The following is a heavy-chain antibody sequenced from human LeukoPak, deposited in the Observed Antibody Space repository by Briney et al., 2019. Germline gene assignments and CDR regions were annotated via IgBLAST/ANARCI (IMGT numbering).Heavy chain of an antibody. CDR2: ISSSGSTI. J-gene: IGHJ6*02. CDR1: GFNFRAYW. CDR3: ARERISGYYYYYYGMDV. V-gene: IGHV3-11*01. Sequence: PGGSLRLSCTTSGFNFRAYWMGWVRQAPGKGLEWVSYISSSGSTIYYADSVKGRFTISRDNAKNSLYLQMNSLRAEDTAVYYCARERISGYYYYYYGMDVWGQGTTVTVSS. D-gene: IGHD3-22*01.